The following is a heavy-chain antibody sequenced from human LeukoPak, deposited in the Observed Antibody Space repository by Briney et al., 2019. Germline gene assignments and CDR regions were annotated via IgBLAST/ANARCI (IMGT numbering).Heavy chain of an antibody. CDR2: INPNSGVT. J-gene: IGHJ4*02. V-gene: IGHV1-2*02. Sequence: ASVKVSCKASGYTLTGYYIHWVRQAPGQGLEWMGWINPNSGVTNYAQKFQGRVTLTRDTPISTAYMEVSRLRSDDTAVYYCAREGASPYYDSSGYYHYFDYWGQGTLVTVSS. D-gene: IGHD3-22*01. CDR3: AREGASPYYDSSGYYHYFDY. CDR1: GYTLTGYY.